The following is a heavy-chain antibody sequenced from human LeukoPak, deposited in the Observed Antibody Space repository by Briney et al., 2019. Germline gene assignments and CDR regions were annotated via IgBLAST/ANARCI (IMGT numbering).Heavy chain of an antibody. Sequence: GGSLRLSCAASAFSFSNYNMNWVRQAPGKGLECVSSITSRGSYIYYADSVKGRFTISRDNAKNSLYLQMNSLRAEDTAVYYCARDLYRGSGWYRESTGGAFDIWGQGTMVTVSS. V-gene: IGHV3-21*01. CDR2: ITSRGSYI. CDR3: ARDLYRGSGWYRESTGGAFDI. D-gene: IGHD6-19*01. CDR1: AFSFSNYN. J-gene: IGHJ3*02.